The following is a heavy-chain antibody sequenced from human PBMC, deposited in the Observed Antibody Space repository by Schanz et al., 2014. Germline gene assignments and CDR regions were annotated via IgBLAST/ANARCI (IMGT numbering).Heavy chain of an antibody. V-gene: IGHV3-48*01. CDR1: GFTFSSYS. CDR3: VRDSFFAFDY. J-gene: IGHJ4*02. Sequence: EVQLVESGGGLVQPGGSLRLSCTASGFTFSSYSMNWVRQAPGKGLEWISYITYNGGTIYYADSVKGRFTISRDNAKNSVFLQMNSLRAEDTAVYYCVRDSFFAFDYWGQGTLVTVSS. D-gene: IGHD3-3*01. CDR2: ITYNGGTI.